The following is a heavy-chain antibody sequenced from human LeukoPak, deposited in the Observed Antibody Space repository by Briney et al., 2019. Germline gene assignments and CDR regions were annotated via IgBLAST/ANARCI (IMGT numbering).Heavy chain of an antibody. Sequence: GGSLRLSCAASGFTFSTFWMHWVRQTPGKGLVWVSRISNDGSTTHYADSVKGRFTISRDNAKNTLFLHMNSLRAEDTAVYYCARTARHLDYWGQGTLVTVSS. D-gene: IGHD5-18*01. CDR1: GFTFSTFW. V-gene: IGHV3-74*01. CDR3: ARTARHLDY. J-gene: IGHJ4*02. CDR2: ISNDGSTT.